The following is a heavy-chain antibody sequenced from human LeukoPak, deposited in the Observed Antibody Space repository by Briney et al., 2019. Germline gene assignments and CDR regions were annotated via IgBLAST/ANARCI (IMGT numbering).Heavy chain of an antibody. J-gene: IGHJ6*02. CDR2: ITGSGGNT. CDR1: AFTFSNYA. D-gene: IGHD2-15*01. CDR3: AKVGCSGGSCPRTYYYGMDV. Sequence: GGSLRLSCAASAFTFSNYAVSWVRQAPGRGLEWVSAITGSGGNTYYADSVKGRFTISRDNSKNTLYLQMNSLRAEDTAVYYCAKVGCSGGSCPRTYYYGMDVWGQGTTVTVSS. V-gene: IGHV3-23*01.